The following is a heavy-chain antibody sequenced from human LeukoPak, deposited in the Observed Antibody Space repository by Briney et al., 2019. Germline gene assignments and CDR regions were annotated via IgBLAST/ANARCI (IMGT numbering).Heavy chain of an antibody. Sequence: KPSETLSLTCTVSGGSVRSGSYYWSRIRQPPGKGLEWIGYIYYSGSTNYNPSLKSRVTISVDTSKNQFSLKLSSVTAADTAVYYCARVKYSSGWPDYWGQGTLVTVSS. CDR1: GGSVRSGSYY. CDR3: ARVKYSSGWPDY. V-gene: IGHV4-61*01. J-gene: IGHJ4*02. D-gene: IGHD6-19*01. CDR2: IYYSGST.